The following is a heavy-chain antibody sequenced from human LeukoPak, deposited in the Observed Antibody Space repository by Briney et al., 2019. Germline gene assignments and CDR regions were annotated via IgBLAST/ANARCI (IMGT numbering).Heavy chain of an antibody. CDR1: GGSICSSSYV. CDR3: AREFDY. Sequence: PSETLSLTCTVSGGSICSSSYVWGWIRQPPGKGLEWIGSIYYSGSTYYNPSLKSRVTKSVDTSKNQFSLTLSSVTAPDTAVYYCAREFDYWGQGTLVTVSS. V-gene: IGHV4-39*01. J-gene: IGHJ4*02. CDR2: IYYSGST.